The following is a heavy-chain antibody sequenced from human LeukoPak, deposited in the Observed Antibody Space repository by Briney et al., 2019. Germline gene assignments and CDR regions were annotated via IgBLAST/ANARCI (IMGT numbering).Heavy chain of an antibody. CDR3: ARYKNYDILTGYYTGWFDP. CDR2: IYTSGST. D-gene: IGHD3-9*01. V-gene: IGHV4-4*07. CDR1: GGSISSYY. J-gene: IGHJ5*02. Sequence: SETLSLTCTVSGGSISSYYWSWIRQPAGKGLEWIGRIYTSGSTNYNPSLKSQVTMSVDTSKNQFSLKLSSVTAADTAVYYCARYKNYDILTGYYTGWFDPWGQGTLVTVSS.